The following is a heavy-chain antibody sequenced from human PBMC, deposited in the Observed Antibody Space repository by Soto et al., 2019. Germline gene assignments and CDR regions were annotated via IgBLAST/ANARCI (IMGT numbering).Heavy chain of an antibody. V-gene: IGHV1-18*01. CDR3: ARDSGGYGGYDSDY. CDR1: GYTVTSYG. J-gene: IGHJ4*02. D-gene: IGHD5-12*01. Sequence: GASVKVSCKASGYTVTSYGISWVRQAPGQGLEWMGWISAYNGNTNYAQKLQGRVTMTTDTSTSTAYMELRSLRSDDTAVYYCARDSGGYGGYDSDYWGQGTLVTVSS. CDR2: ISAYNGNT.